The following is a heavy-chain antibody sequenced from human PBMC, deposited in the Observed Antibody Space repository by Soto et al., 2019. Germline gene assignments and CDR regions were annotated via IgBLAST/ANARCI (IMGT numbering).Heavy chain of an antibody. D-gene: IGHD6-13*01. CDR3: AREGAAAARMFDN. J-gene: IGHJ4*02. Sequence: QVQLVQSGAEVRNPGASVKLSCKASGYTFNMYYMHWVRQAPGQGLEWMGVINPNGDTTTYAQRFQGRLTMTRDTSTSTVYMALTSLRSEDTAVYYCAREGAAAARMFDNWGQGTLVTVSS. CDR2: INPNGDTT. V-gene: IGHV1-46*02. CDR1: GYTFNMYY.